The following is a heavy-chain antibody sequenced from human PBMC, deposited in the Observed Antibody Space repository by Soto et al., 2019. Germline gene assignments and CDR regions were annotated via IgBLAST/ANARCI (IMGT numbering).Heavy chain of an antibody. CDR1: GFTFRDYA. Sequence: GGSLRLSCAASGFTFRDYAMSWVRQAPGKGLEWVSGIGSSGGTTHLADSVKGRFTISRENAKNSLYLQMNSLRVDDTAVYYCARGRDSGLYYFDYWGQGTLVTVSS. CDR2: IGSSGGTT. CDR3: ARGRDSGLYYFDY. D-gene: IGHD2-21*01. V-gene: IGHV3-23*01. J-gene: IGHJ4*02.